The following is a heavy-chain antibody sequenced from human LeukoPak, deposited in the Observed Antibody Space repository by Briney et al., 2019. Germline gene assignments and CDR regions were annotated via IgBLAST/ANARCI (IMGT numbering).Heavy chain of an antibody. CDR2: INHSGST. Sequence: SETLSLTCAVYGGSFSGYYWSWIRQPPGKGLEWIGEINHSGSTNYNPSLKSRVTISVDTSKNQFSLKLSSVTAADTAVYYCARVKNYDYVWGSYRLRNPAFDYWGQGTLVTVSS. V-gene: IGHV4-34*01. CDR3: ARVKNYDYVWGSYRLRNPAFDY. D-gene: IGHD3-16*02. CDR1: GGSFSGYY. J-gene: IGHJ4*02.